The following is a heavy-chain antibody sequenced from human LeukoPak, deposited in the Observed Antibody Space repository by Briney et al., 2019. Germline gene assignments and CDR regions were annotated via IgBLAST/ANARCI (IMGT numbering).Heavy chain of an antibody. CDR2: MWYDGTNK. CDR3: ARDHNWGNEVDH. J-gene: IGHJ4*02. CDR1: GFTFSTYG. Sequence: PGGSLRLSCAASGFTFSTYGMHWVRQAPGKGLEWVAIMWYDGTNKYYADSVKGRFTISRDNSKNTLYLQMNSLRAEDTAVYYCARDHNWGNEVDHWGQGALVTV. D-gene: IGHD7-27*01. V-gene: IGHV3-33*01.